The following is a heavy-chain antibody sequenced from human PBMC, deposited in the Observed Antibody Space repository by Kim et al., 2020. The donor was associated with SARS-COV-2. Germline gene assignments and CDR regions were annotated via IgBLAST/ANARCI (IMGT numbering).Heavy chain of an antibody. V-gene: IGHV3-66*02. Sequence: TYYGDSVKDRFTVSRDNPKNTLYLQMNSLRPEDTAVYSWAGINYGDYVIDYWGQGTLVIVSS. J-gene: IGHJ4*02. CDR3: AGINYGDYVIDY. CDR2: T. D-gene: IGHD4-17*01.